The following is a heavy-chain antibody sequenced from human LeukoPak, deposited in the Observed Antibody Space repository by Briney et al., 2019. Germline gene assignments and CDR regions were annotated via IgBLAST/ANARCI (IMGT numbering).Heavy chain of an antibody. CDR2: ISYDGSNK. CDR1: GFTFSSYG. V-gene: IGHV3-30*18. D-gene: IGHD3/OR15-3a*01. CDR3: AKDLDSNYAFDI. J-gene: IGHJ3*02. Sequence: GGSLRLSCAASGFTFSSYGMHWVRQAPSKGLEWVAVISYDGSNKYYADSVKGRFTISRDNSKNTLYLQMNSLRAEDTAVYYCAKDLDSNYAFDIWGQGTMVTVSS.